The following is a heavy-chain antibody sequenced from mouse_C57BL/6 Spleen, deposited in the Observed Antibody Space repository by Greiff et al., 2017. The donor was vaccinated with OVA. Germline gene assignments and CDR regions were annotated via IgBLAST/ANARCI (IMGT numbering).Heavy chain of an antibody. CDR1: GYTFTSYW. CDR2: IYPSDSET. Sequence: QVQLQQPGAELVRPGSSVKLSCKASGYTFTSYWMDWVTQRPGQGLEWIGNIYPSDSETHYNQKFKDKATLTVDKSSSTAYMQLSSLTSEDSAVYYCAILPYWYFDVWGTGTTVTVSS. V-gene: IGHV1-61*01. J-gene: IGHJ1*03. CDR3: AILPYWYFDV.